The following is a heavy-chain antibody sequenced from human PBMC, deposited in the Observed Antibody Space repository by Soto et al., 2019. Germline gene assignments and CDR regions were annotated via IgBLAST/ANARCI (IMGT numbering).Heavy chain of an antibody. CDR1: GFTFSSYA. CDR2: ISYDGSNK. Sequence: GGSLRLSCAASGFTFSSYAMHWVRQAPGKGLEWVAVISYDGSNKYYADSVKGRFTISRDNSKNTLYLQMNSLRAEDTAVYYCARDEVLERRFDYWGQGTLVTVSS. D-gene: IGHD1-1*01. J-gene: IGHJ4*02. CDR3: ARDEVLERRFDY. V-gene: IGHV3-30-3*01.